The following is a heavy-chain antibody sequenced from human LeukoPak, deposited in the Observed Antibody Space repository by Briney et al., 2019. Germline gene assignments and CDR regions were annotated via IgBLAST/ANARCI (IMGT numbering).Heavy chain of an antibody. CDR1: GGSISSSSYY. D-gene: IGHD6-13*01. Sequence: PSETLSLTCTVSGGSISSSSYYWGWIRQPPGKGLEWIGSIYHSGSTYYNPSLKSRVTISVDTSKNQFSLKLSSVTAADTAVYYCARLNLYSSSLRDDAFDIWGQGTMVTVSS. CDR2: IYHSGST. CDR3: ARLNLYSSSLRDDAFDI. J-gene: IGHJ3*02. V-gene: IGHV4-39*01.